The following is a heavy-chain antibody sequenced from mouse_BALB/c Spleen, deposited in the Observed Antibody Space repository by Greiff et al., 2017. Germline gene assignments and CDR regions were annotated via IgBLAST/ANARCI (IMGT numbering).Heavy chain of an antibody. D-gene: IGHD2-1*01. CDR3: ARRSIYYGNYYFDY. J-gene: IGHJ2*01. Sequence: EVKLMESGGGLVQPGGSRKLSCAASGFTFSSFGMHWVRQAPEKGLEWVAYISSGSSTIYYADTVKGRFTISRDNPKNTLFLQMTSLRSEDTAMYYCARRSIYYGNYYFDYWGQGTTLTVSS. CDR1: GFTFSSFG. CDR2: ISSGSSTI. V-gene: IGHV5-17*02.